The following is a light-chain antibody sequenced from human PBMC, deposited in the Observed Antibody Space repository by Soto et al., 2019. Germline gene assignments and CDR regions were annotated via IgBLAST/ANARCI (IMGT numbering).Light chain of an antibody. J-gene: IGKJ5*01. V-gene: IGKV3D-20*02. CDR1: QTISNTF. CDR2: GAS. CDR3: QQRSNWPPIT. Sequence: IVLTQSPVTLSLSPGERATLSCRASQTISNTFLAWYQQRPGQAPRLLIYGASGRAAGIPDRFSGSGSGTDFTLTISRLEPEDFAVYYCQQRSNWPPITFGQGTRLEIK.